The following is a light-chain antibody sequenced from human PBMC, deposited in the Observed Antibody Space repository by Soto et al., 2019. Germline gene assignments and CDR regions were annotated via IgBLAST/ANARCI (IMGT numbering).Light chain of an antibody. CDR2: DAS. CDR3: QQRSNWPRT. J-gene: IGKJ5*01. CDR1: QSVSSY. V-gene: IGKV3-11*01. Sequence: EIVLTQSPATLSLSPGDRAPLSCRASQSVSSYLAWYQQKPGQAPRLLIYDASNRATGIPARFSGSGSGTDFTLTISSLEPEDFAVYYCQQRSNWPRTFGQGTRLEIK.